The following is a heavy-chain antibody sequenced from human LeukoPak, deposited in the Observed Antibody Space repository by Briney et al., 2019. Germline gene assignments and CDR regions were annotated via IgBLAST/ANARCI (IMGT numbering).Heavy chain of an antibody. J-gene: IGHJ4*02. D-gene: IGHD3-10*01. Sequence: SETLSLTCTVSGGSISSYYWSWIRQPAGKGLEWIGRIYISGNTYYNSSLKSRVTMSVGTSKNQLSLKLTSVSAADTAVYYCAREIYGSGSYYFDYWGQGTLVTVSS. V-gene: IGHV4-4*07. CDR3: AREIYGSGSYYFDY. CDR2: IYISGNT. CDR1: GGSISSYY.